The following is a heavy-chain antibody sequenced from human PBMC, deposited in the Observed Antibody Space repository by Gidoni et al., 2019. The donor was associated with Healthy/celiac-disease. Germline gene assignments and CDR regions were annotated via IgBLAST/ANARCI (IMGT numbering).Heavy chain of an antibody. D-gene: IGHD6-19*01. Sequence: EVQLVESGGGLIQPGGSLRLSCAASGFTVSSNYMSWVRQAPGKGLEWVSVIYSGGSTYYADSVKGRFTISRDNSKNTLYLQMNSLRAEDTAVYYCARDHRSSGWTFYWYFDLWGRGTLVTVSS. CDR1: GFTVSSNY. J-gene: IGHJ2*01. CDR3: ARDHRSSGWTFYWYFDL. CDR2: IYSGGST. V-gene: IGHV3-53*01.